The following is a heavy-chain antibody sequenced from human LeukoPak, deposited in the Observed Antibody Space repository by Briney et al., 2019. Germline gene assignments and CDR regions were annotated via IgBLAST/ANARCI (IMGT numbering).Heavy chain of an antibody. V-gene: IGHV3-23*01. Sequence: GGSLRLSCAASGFTFSSYAMSWVRQAPGKGLEWVSAISGSGGSTYYADSVKGRFTISGDNSKNTLYLQMNSLRAEDTAVYYCAKDICSSTSCYSPAWGQGTLVTVSS. CDR1: GFTFSSYA. J-gene: IGHJ5*02. CDR3: AKDICSSTSCYSPA. D-gene: IGHD2-2*02. CDR2: ISGSGGST.